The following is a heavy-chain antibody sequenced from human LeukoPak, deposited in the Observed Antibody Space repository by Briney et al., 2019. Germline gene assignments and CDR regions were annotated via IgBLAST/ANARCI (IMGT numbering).Heavy chain of an antibody. V-gene: IGHV1-69*05. CDR3: ARVDPALDPDAFDI. CDR1: EGTFSNHA. Sequence: ASVKVSCKASEGTFSNHAITWVRQAPGQGLEWVGGIIPVFAITDYAQKFQGRVTFTTDEGTSTAYIELSGLRSEDTAVYYCARVDPALDPDAFDIWGQGTMVTVSS. J-gene: IGHJ3*02. CDR2: IIPVFAIT.